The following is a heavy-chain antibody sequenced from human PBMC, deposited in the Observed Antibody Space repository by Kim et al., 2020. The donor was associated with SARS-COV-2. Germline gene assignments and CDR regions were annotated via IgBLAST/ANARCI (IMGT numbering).Heavy chain of an antibody. Sequence: GGSLRLSCAASGFTFSNAWMSWVRQAPGKGLEWVGRIKSKTDGGTTDYAAPVKGRFTISRDDSKNTLYLQMNSLKTEDTAVYYCTTSKDSSGYRRYYYGMDVWGQGTTVTVSS. CDR1: GFTFSNAW. V-gene: IGHV3-15*01. CDR2: IKSKTDGGTT. J-gene: IGHJ6*02. CDR3: TTSKDSSGYRRYYYGMDV. D-gene: IGHD3-22*01.